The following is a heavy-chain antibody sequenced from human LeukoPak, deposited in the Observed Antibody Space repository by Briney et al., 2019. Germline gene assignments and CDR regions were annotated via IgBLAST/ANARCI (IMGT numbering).Heavy chain of an antibody. J-gene: IGHJ5*02. Sequence: PSETLSLTCTVSGYSISSGYYWGWSRRPPGKGLEGIGSIYHIGSTYYNPSLKSRVTISVDTSKNQFSLKLSSVTAADTAVYYCARDSGGSYDNWFDHWGQGTLVTVSS. CDR2: IYHIGST. D-gene: IGHD1-26*01. V-gene: IGHV4-38-2*02. CDR3: ARDSGGSYDNWFDH. CDR1: GYSISSGYY.